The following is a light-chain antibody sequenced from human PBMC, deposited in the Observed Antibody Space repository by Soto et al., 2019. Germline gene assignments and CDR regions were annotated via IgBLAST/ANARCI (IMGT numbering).Light chain of an antibody. J-gene: IGKJ5*01. V-gene: IGKV1-39*01. CDR1: QSISRY. CDR3: QQTYNTPFT. CDR2: AAS. Sequence: DIQMTQSPSSLPASVGDRVTITCRASQSISRYLNWYQQEPGKAPELLIYAASSLQSGVPSRFSGGGSGTDFTLTTSSLLPEDFATYYCQQTYNTPFTFGQGTRLEIK.